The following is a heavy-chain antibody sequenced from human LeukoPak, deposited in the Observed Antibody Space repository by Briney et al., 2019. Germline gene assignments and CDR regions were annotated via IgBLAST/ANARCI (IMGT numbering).Heavy chain of an antibody. CDR3: ARDRGYCSGGSCYEYYFDY. J-gene: IGHJ4*02. Sequence: GGSLRLSFAASGFTFSRYAMGWVRQAPGKGLEWVSLISGSDGSTYYADSVKGRFTLSRDNSKNTLYLQMNSLRAEDTAVYYCARDRGYCSGGSCYEYYFDYWGQGTLVTVSS. D-gene: IGHD2-15*01. CDR1: GFTFSRYA. V-gene: IGHV3-23*01. CDR2: ISGSDGST.